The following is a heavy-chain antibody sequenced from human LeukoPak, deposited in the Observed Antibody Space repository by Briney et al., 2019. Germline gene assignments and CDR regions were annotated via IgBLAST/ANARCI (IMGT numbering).Heavy chain of an antibody. V-gene: IGHV3-48*04. Sequence: PGGSLRLSCAASGFIFSGYTFNWVRQAPGKGLEWVSYISSSSSTIYYADSVKGRFTISRDNAKNSLYLQMNSLRAEDTAVYYCARVRTYDYDFWSGYIYYYYYMDVWGKGTTVTVSS. CDR2: ISSSSSTI. CDR3: ARVRTYDYDFWSGYIYYYYYMDV. CDR1: GFIFSGYT. J-gene: IGHJ6*03. D-gene: IGHD3-3*01.